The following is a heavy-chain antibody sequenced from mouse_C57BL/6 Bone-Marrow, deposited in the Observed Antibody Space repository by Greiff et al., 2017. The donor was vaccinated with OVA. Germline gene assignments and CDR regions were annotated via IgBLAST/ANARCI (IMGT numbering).Heavy chain of an antibody. Sequence: VQLQQSGAELVKPGASVKISCKASGYTFTDYYMNWVKQSHGKSLEWIGDINPNNGGTSYNQKFKGKATLTVDKSSSTAYMELRSLTSEDSAVYYCARIYYYGSRYFDVWGTGTTVTVSS. CDR1: GYTFTDYY. CDR3: ARIYYYGSRYFDV. CDR2: INPNNGGT. J-gene: IGHJ1*03. D-gene: IGHD1-1*01. V-gene: IGHV1-26*01.